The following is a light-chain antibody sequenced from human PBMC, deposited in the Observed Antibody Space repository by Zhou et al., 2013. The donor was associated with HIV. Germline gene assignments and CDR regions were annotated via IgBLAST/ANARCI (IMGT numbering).Light chain of an antibody. V-gene: IGKV1-5*01. Sequence: DTRMTQTPSTLSASIGDRVTITCRASQSVSVYLAWYQQRPGKAPKLLIYAASTLQSGVPSRFSGSGSGTDFTLTISSLQPEDFATYYCQQLNSYLLTFGGGTKVEIK. CDR1: QSVSVY. J-gene: IGKJ4*01. CDR2: AAS. CDR3: QQLNSYLLT.